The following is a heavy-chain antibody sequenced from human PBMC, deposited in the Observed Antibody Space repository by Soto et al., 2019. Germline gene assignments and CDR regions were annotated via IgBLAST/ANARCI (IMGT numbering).Heavy chain of an antibody. CDR2: IYYSGST. Sequence: QLQLQESGPGLVKPSETLSLTCTVSGGSISSSSYYWGWIRQPPGKGLEWIGSIYYSGSTYYNPSLKSRVTISVDTSKNQFSLKLSSVTAADTAVYYCARTKVATIRQNFDYWGQGTLVTVSS. CDR3: ARTKVATIRQNFDY. V-gene: IGHV4-39*01. CDR1: GGSISSSSYY. J-gene: IGHJ4*02. D-gene: IGHD5-12*01.